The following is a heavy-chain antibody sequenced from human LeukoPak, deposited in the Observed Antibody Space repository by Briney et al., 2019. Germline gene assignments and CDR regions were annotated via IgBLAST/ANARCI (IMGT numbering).Heavy chain of an antibody. Sequence: HGESPKISRKGSGYSFTSYWIGRVRPMPGKGLEWMWIIYTGDSDIRYSSSFQGQVTISVDKSMSTAYLQWSSLKASDTAMYYCGRGARAAFDIWGQGTMVTVSS. CDR3: GRGARAAFDI. V-gene: IGHV5-51*01. D-gene: IGHD1-26*01. CDR1: GYSFTSYW. CDR2: IYTGDSDI. J-gene: IGHJ3*02.